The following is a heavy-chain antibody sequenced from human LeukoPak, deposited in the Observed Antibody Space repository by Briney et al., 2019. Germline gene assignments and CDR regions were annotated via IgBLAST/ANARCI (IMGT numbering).Heavy chain of an antibody. J-gene: IGHJ3*02. V-gene: IGHV5-51*01. CDR2: IYPGDSNT. CDR3: ARVDRYTAGWNAFDI. CDR1: GYTFTNYW. Sequence: GESLKISCEGSGYTFTNYWIGWVRQMPGKGLEWMGMIYPGDSNTRYSPSIQGQVTISVEKSISIAYLQWSSLRAPDTAMYYCARVDRYTAGWNAFDIWGQGTMVTVSS. D-gene: IGHD6-19*01.